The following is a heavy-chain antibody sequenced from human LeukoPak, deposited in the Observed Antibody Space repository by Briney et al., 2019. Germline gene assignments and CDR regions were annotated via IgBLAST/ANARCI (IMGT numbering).Heavy chain of an antibody. Sequence: SETLSLTCAVYGGSFSGYYWSWIRQPPGKGLEWIGEINHSGSTNYNPSLKSRVTISVDTSKNQFSLKLSSVTAADTAVYYCARDRIAVAGTFSLWGQGTLVTVSS. CDR3: ARDRIAVAGTFSL. CDR2: INHSGST. D-gene: IGHD6-19*01. CDR1: GGSFSGYY. J-gene: IGHJ4*02. V-gene: IGHV4-34*01.